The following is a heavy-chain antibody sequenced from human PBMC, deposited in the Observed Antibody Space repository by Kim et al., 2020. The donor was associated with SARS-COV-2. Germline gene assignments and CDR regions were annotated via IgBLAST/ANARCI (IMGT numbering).Heavy chain of an antibody. V-gene: IGHV3-9*01. CDR1: GFTFDDYA. D-gene: IGHD1-26*01. CDR3: VVDRMGLGDV. J-gene: IGHJ6*02. CDR2: ISWNSGSI. Sequence: GGSLRLSCAASGFTFDDYAMHWVRQAPGKGLEWVSGISWNSGSIGYADSVKGRFTISRDNAKNSLYLQMNSLRAEDTALYYCVVDRMGLGDVWGQGTTVTVSS.